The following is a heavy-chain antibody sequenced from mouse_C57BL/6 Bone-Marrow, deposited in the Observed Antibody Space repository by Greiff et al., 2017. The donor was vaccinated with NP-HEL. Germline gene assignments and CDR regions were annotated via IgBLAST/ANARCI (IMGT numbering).Heavy chain of an antibody. CDR1: GYTFTSYD. CDR3: ARGTAQATLYYFDY. Sequence: QVQLQQSGPELVKPGASVKLSCKASGYTFTSYDINWVKQRPGQGLEWIGWIYPRDGSTKYNEKFKGKATLTVDTSSSTAYMELHSLTSEDSAVYFCARGTAQATLYYFDYWGQGTTLTVSA. V-gene: IGHV1-85*01. CDR2: IYPRDGST. J-gene: IGHJ2*01. D-gene: IGHD3-2*02.